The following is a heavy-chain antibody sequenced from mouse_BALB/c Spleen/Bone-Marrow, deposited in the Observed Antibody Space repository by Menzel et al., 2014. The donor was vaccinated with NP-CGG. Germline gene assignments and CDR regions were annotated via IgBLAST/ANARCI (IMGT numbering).Heavy chain of an antibody. J-gene: IGHJ1*01. D-gene: IGHD1-1*01. Sequence: EVMLVESGGGLVQPGGSLRLSCATSGLTFTDYYMSWVRQPPGKALEWLGFIRNKANGYTTEYSASVKGRFTISRGNSQSILYLQMNTLRAEDSATYYCARDTTVVPYWYFDVWGAGTTVTVSS. CDR1: GLTFTDYY. CDR2: IRNKANGYTT. CDR3: ARDTTVVPYWYFDV. V-gene: IGHV7-3*02.